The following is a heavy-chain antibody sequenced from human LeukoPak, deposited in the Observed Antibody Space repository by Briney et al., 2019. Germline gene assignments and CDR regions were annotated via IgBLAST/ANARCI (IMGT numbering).Heavy chain of an antibody. J-gene: IGHJ4*02. V-gene: IGHV3-74*01. D-gene: IGHD5-18*01. Sequence: GGSLRLSCAASGFTFSSYWMHWVRQAPGKGLVWVSRVNSDGSSTTYADSVKGRFTISRDNAKNSLYLQMNSLRAEDTAVYYCARALSYSYGSMDFWGQGTLVIVSS. CDR3: ARALSYSYGSMDF. CDR2: VNSDGSST. CDR1: GFTFSSYW.